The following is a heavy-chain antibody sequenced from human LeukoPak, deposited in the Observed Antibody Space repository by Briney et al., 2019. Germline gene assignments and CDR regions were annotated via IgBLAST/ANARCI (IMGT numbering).Heavy chain of an antibody. Sequence: SVKVSCKDSRGTFSSYAISWVRQAPGQGLEWMGGIIPIFGTANYAQKFQGRVTITADESTSTAYMELSSLRSEDTAVYYCASGHYCSSTSCEQLAFDIWGQGTMVTVSS. CDR2: IIPIFGTA. V-gene: IGHV1-69*01. CDR3: ASGHYCSSTSCEQLAFDI. J-gene: IGHJ3*02. D-gene: IGHD2-2*01. CDR1: RGTFSSYA.